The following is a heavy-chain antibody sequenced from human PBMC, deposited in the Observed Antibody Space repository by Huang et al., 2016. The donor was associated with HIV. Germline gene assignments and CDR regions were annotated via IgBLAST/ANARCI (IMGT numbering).Heavy chain of an antibody. Sequence: QVHLQQWGAGLLKPTETLSLTCAVYGGSFSGYHWSWIRQSPGKGLEWIGDINHRGDTNYNPSRRSRGTLTGDTLRNQFSLKLKAVTAADTAIYYCARDVNFYDRSGYSSPYWYFDLWGRGALVTVSS. V-gene: IGHV4-34*01. CDR1: GGSFSGYH. D-gene: IGHD3-22*01. CDR3: ARDVNFYDRSGYSSPYWYFDL. J-gene: IGHJ2*01. CDR2: INHRGDT.